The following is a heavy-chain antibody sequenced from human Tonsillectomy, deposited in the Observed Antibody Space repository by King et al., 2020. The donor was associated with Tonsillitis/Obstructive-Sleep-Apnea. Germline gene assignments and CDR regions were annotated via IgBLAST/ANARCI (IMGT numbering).Heavy chain of an antibody. CDR3: ARHDPEYYDPSSGMDV. Sequence: VQLVESGAEVKKPGESLRISCKGSGYSFTSYWINWVRQMPGKGLEWMGRIDPSDSYTNYSASFQGHVTISTDKSINTAYLQWSSLKASDTAMYYCARHDPEYYDPSSGMDVWGQGTTVTVSS. V-gene: IGHV5-10-1*03. CDR2: IDPSDSYT. J-gene: IGHJ6*02. D-gene: IGHD3-3*01. CDR1: GYSFTSYW.